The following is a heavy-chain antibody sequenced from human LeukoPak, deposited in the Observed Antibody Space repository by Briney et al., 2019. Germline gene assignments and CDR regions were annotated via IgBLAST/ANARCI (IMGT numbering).Heavy chain of an antibody. J-gene: IGHJ4*02. CDR1: GFTFSSYW. Sequence: PGGSLRLSCAASGFTFSSYWMSWVRQAPGKGLEWVANIKQDGSEKYYVDSVKGRFTISRDNAKNSLYLQMNSLRAEDTDAYYCARVRTAMGNDYWGQGTLVTVSS. D-gene: IGHD5-18*01. V-gene: IGHV3-7*01. CDR3: ARVRTAMGNDY. CDR2: IKQDGSEK.